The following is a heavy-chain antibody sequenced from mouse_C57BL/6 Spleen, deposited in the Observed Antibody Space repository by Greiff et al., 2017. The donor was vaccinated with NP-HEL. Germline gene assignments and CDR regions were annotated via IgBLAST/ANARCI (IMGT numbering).Heavy chain of an antibody. CDR2: IDPETGGT. V-gene: IGHV1-15*01. Sequence: LQQSGAELVRPGASVTLSCKASGYTFTDYEMHWVKQTPVHGLEWIGAIDPETGGTAYNQKFKGKAILTADKSSSTAYMELRSLTSEDSAVYYCTREGDSSGYPFDYWGQGTTLTVSA. D-gene: IGHD3-2*02. CDR3: TREGDSSGYPFDY. CDR1: GYTFTDYE. J-gene: IGHJ2*01.